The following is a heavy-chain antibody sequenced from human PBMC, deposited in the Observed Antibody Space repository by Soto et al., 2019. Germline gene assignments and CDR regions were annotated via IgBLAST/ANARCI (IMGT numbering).Heavy chain of an antibody. CDR3: ARETSLGYCSGGSCYSAGGYYGMDV. J-gene: IGHJ6*02. Sequence: LRLSCAVSGFAFSSHAMSWVRQAPGKGLEWIGYIYYSGSTYYNPSLKSRVTISVDTSKNQFSLKLSSVTAADTAVYYCARETSLGYCSGGSCYSAGGYYGMDVWGQGTTVTVSS. CDR2: IYYSGST. V-gene: IGHV4-31*02. CDR1: GFAFSSHA. D-gene: IGHD2-15*01.